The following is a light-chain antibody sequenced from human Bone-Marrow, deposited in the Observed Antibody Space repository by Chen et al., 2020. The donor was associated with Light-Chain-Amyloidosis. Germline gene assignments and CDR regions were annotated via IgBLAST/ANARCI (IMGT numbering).Light chain of an antibody. CDR2: DDS. V-gene: IGLV3-21*02. Sequence: SYVLTQPSSVSVAPGQTATIACGGNNIGSTSVHWYQQTPGQAPLLVVYDDSDRPSWIPERLSGSNSGNTATLTISRVEAGDEADYYCQVWVRSSDRPVFGGGTKLTVL. CDR1: NIGSTS. CDR3: QVWVRSSDRPV. J-gene: IGLJ3*02.